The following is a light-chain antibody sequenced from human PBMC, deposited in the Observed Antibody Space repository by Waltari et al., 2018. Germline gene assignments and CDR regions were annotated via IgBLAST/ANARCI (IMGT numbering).Light chain of an antibody. CDR1: QSVGTW. Sequence: DIQMTQSPSTLSASVGDRVTISCRASQSVGTWLAWYQQKPGKAPKLLIYMASSLESGVPSSFSGSGSGTEFTLTISRLHPDVFATYSCQQYSSFSTFGQGTKLDI. J-gene: IGKJ2*01. CDR3: QQYSSFST. CDR2: MAS. V-gene: IGKV1-5*03.